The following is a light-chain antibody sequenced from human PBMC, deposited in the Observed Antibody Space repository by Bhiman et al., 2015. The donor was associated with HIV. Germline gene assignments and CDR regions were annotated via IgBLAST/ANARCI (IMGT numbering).Light chain of an antibody. V-gene: IGLV2-14*03. CDR1: SSDVGAYNY. CDR2: DVS. Sequence: QSALTQPASVSGSPGQSITISCTGTSSDVGAYNYVSWYQQHPGKAPKLVIYDVSNRPSGVSNRFSGSKSGNTASLTISGLQPEDEADYYCSSYSSTSVYVFGSGTKVTVL. CDR3: SSYSSTSVYV. J-gene: IGLJ1*01.